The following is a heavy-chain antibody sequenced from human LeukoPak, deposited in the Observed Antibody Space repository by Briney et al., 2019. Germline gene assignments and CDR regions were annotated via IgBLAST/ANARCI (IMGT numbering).Heavy chain of an antibody. CDR1: GFTFSSYW. D-gene: IGHD6-13*01. J-gene: IGHJ4*02. Sequence: GGSLRLSCATSGFTFSSYWMSWVRQAPGKGLEWLANIRQDGSDKQYVDSVKGRFTISRDNAKNSLYLQMNSLRAEDTAVYYCARRPYSSSLDYWGQGTLVTVSS. CDR2: IRQDGSDK. V-gene: IGHV3-7*01. CDR3: ARRPYSSSLDY.